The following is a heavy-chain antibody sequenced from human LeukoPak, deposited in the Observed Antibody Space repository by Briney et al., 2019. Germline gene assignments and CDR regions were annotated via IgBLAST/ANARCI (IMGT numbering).Heavy chain of an antibody. CDR3: ARYILTGCYFGPPAYYFDY. CDR2: IIPIFGTA. D-gene: IGHD3-9*01. Sequence: SVKVSCTASGGTFSSYAISWVRQAPGQGLEWMGGIIPIFGTANYAQKFQGRVTVTADESTSTAYMELSSLRSEDTAVYYCARYILTGCYFGPPAYYFDYWGQGTLVTVSS. J-gene: IGHJ4*02. V-gene: IGHV1-69*01. CDR1: GGTFSSYA.